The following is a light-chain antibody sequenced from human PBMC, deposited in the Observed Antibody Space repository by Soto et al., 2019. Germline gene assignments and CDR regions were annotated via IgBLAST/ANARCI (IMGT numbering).Light chain of an antibody. Sequence: QSVLTQPPSASGSPGQSVTISCTGTSSDVGAYIYVSWYQQHPGTAPKLIIYEVNKRPSGVPDRFSGSRSGNTASLTVSGLQPEDAADYYCISYAGNHNLVFGGGTQLTV. CDR1: SSDVGAYIY. CDR3: ISYAGNHNLV. V-gene: IGLV2-8*01. CDR2: EVN. J-gene: IGLJ2*01.